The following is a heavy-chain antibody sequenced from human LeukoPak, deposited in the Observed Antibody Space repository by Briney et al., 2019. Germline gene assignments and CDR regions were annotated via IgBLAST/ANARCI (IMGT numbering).Heavy chain of an antibody. CDR3: AKYAPSDTKPTRYFDY. D-gene: IGHD5-18*01. CDR2: IGTPDGNE. CDR1: GFTFSSYA. Sequence: GGSLRLSCAASGFTFSSYAMTWVRQAPGKGLEWVPVIGTPDGNEHYADSVGGRFTISRDNSRSMLYLQMNSLRAEDTAVYYCAKYAPSDTKPTRYFDYWGPGTLVTVSS. V-gene: IGHV3-23*01. J-gene: IGHJ4*02.